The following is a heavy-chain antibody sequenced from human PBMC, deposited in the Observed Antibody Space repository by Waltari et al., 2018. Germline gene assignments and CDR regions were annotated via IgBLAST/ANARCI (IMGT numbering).Heavy chain of an antibody. J-gene: IGHJ4*02. CDR1: GFTFSSYS. D-gene: IGHD2-15*01. Sequence: EVQLVESGGGLVQPGGSLRLSCAASGFTFSSYSMNWVRQAPGKGLEWVSYISSSSSTIYYADSVKGRFTISRDNAKNSLYLQMNSLRAEDTAVYYCARDGGYCSGGSCYLLDYWGQGTLVTVSS. CDR3: ARDGGYCSGGSCYLLDY. CDR2: ISSSSSTI. V-gene: IGHV3-48*01.